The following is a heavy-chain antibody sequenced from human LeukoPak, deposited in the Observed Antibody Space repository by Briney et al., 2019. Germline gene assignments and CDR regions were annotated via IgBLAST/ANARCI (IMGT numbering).Heavy chain of an antibody. CDR3: ARHLTFFDY. Sequence: GGSLRLSCVVSGLTFSDYWMSWVRQAPGKGLEWVGNIKQDGSETYYGDSVKGRFTISRDNAKKSLYLQMDNLRAEDTAVYYCARHLTFFDYWGQGALVSVSS. D-gene: IGHD4/OR15-4a*01. V-gene: IGHV3-7*01. J-gene: IGHJ4*02. CDR1: GLTFSDYW. CDR2: IKQDGSET.